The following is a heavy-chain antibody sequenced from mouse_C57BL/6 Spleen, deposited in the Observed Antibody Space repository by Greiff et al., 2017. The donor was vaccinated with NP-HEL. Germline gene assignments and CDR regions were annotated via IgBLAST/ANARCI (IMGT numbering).Heavy chain of an antibody. CDR2: ISDGGSYT. Sequence: EVQLKESGGGLVKPGGSLKLSCAASGFTFSSYAMSWVRQTPEKRLEWVATISDGGSYTYYPDNVKGRFPISRDNAKNNLYLQMSHLKSEDTAMYYCAREPSGNYAIDDWGQGTSVTVSS. D-gene: IGHD4-1*01. CDR1: GFTFSSYA. V-gene: IGHV5-4*01. J-gene: IGHJ4*01. CDR3: AREPSGNYAIDD.